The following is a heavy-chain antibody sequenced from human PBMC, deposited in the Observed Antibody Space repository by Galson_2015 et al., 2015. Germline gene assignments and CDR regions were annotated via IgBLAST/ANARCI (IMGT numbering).Heavy chain of an antibody. V-gene: IGHV3-7*01. J-gene: IGHJ4*02. D-gene: IGHD2-15*01. CDR3: APELGICGSSSPHYFDY. CDR1: GFTLSSLW. CDR2: IKQDGSEK. Sequence: SMRIPGAACGFTLSSLWMSWVRQGPGQGLEWVANIKQDGSEKNYVDSVKGRFTIDIDNAKNSLYLKMNSLSAEGTSVYYCAPELGICGSSSPHYFDYWRQGTLVTVSS.